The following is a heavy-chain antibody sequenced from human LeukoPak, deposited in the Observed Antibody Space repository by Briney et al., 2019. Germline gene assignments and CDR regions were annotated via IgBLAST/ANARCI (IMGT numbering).Heavy chain of an antibody. CDR1: GGSISSSSYY. J-gene: IGHJ4*02. D-gene: IGHD2-21*02. V-gene: IGHV4-39*07. Sequence: SETLSLTCTASGGSISSSSYYWGWLRQPPGKGLEWIGSIYYSGSTYYNPSLKSRVTISVDTSKNQSSLKLSSVTAADTAVYYCARTARDYFDYWGQGTLVTVSS. CDR2: IYYSGST. CDR3: ARTARDYFDY.